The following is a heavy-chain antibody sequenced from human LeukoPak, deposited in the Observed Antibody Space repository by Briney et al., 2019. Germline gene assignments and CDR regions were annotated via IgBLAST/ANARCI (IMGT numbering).Heavy chain of an antibody. Sequence: SETLSLTCTVSGGSISSYYWSWIRQPPGMGLEWIGYICYSGSTNYNPSLKSRVTISVDTSKNQLSLKLSSVTAADTAVYYCARSPGRYYYDSSGYDWFDPWGQGTLVTVSS. V-gene: IGHV4-59*01. D-gene: IGHD3-22*01. CDR3: ARSPGRYYYDSSGYDWFDP. CDR1: GGSISSYY. CDR2: ICYSGST. J-gene: IGHJ5*02.